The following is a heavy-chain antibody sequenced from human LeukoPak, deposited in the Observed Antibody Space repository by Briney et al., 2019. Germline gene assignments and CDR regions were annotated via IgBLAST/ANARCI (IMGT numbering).Heavy chain of an antibody. Sequence: GGSLRLSCAASGFTVSNNYMSWVRQAPGKGLERVSIIYSSDNTYYADSVKGRFTISRDNSKNTLFLQMNGLRAEDTAVYYCARGITNIAVGDYWGQGTLVTVSS. J-gene: IGHJ4*02. CDR1: GFTVSNNY. CDR2: IYSSDNT. CDR3: ARGITNIAVGDY. D-gene: IGHD6-19*01. V-gene: IGHV3-53*01.